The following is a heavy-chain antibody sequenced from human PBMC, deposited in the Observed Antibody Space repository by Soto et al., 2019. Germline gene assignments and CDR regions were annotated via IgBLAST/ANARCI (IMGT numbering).Heavy chain of an antibody. V-gene: IGHV1-69*02. J-gene: IGHJ4*02. CDR1: GGTFSSYT. CDR3: ARARYYYDSSGYYPLLDY. CDR2: IIPILGIA. D-gene: IGHD3-22*01. Sequence: SVKVSCKASGGTFSSYTISWVRQAPGQGLEWMGRIIPILGIANYAQKFQGRVTITADKSTSTAYMELSSLRSEDTAVYYCARARYYYDSSGYYPLLDYWGQGTLVTVSS.